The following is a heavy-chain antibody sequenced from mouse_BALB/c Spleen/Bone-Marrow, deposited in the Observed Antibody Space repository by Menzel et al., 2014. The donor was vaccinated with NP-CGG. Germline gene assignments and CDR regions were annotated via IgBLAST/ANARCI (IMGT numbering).Heavy chain of an antibody. V-gene: IGHV1S16*01. CDR1: GYTFTSYY. CDR3: TRGRRDAMDY. CDR2: INPSNGGT. Sequence: QVQLQQPGAELVKPGASVKLSCKASGYTFTSYYMYWVKQRPGQGLEWIGEINPSNGGTNFNEKFKSKATLTVDKSSSTAYMQLSSLTSEDSAVYYCTRGRRDAMDYWGQGTSVTASS. J-gene: IGHJ4*01.